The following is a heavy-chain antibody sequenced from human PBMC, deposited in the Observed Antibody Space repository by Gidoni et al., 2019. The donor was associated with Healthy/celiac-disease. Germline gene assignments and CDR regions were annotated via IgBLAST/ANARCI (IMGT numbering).Heavy chain of an antibody. D-gene: IGHD3-10*01. Sequence: QVQLVQPVAEVKKPGASLKVSRKASGYTFTSYYMHWVRQAPGQGLEWMGIINPSVGSTSYAQKFQGRVAMTRDTSTSTVYMGLSSLGSEDTAVYYCARAKYYGSGGRSYYFDYWGQGTLVTVSS. CDR3: ARAKYYGSGGRSYYFDY. J-gene: IGHJ4*02. CDR1: GYTFTSYY. CDR2: INPSVGST. V-gene: IGHV1-46*01.